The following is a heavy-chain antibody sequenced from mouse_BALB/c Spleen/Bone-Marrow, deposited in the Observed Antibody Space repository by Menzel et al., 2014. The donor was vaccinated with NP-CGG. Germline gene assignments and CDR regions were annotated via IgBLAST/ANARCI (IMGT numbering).Heavy chain of an antibody. CDR2: INPSSGYT. V-gene: IGHV1-4*01. D-gene: IGHD2-1*01. CDR3: ERGGLXIHYXMDY. Sequence: VQLQQSGAELARPGASVKMSCKASGYTFTSYTIHWVKQRPGQGLEWIGYINPSSGYTNYNQKFKDKATLTADTSSSTAYMQLSSLTSEDSAVYYCERGGLXIHYXMDYWGQGTSVTVSS. J-gene: IGHJ4*01. CDR1: GYTFTSYT.